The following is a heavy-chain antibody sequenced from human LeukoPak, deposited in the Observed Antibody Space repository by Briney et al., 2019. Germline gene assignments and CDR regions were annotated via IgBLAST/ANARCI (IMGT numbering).Heavy chain of an antibody. V-gene: IGHV4-30-4*02. Sequence: SETLSLTCTVSGGSISSGDYYWSWIRQPPGKGLEWIGYIYYSGSTYYNPSLKSRVTISVDTSKNQFSLKLSSVTAADTAVYYCARAPPVLEWLPHCYYYYYMDVWGKGTTVTVSS. CDR1: GGSISSGDYY. CDR2: IYYSGST. D-gene: IGHD3-3*01. CDR3: ARAPPVLEWLPHCYYYYYMDV. J-gene: IGHJ6*03.